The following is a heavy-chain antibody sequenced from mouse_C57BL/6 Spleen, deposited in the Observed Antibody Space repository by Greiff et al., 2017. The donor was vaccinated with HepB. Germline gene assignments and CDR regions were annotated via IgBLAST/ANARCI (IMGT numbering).Heavy chain of an antibody. CDR2: ISDGGSYT. Sequence: EVQGVESGGGLVKPGGSLKLSCAASGFTFSSYAMSWVRQTPEKRLEWVATISDGGSYTYYPDNVKGRFTISRDNAKNNLYLQMSHLKSEDTAMYYCAREDYSAYFDYWGQGTTLTVSS. V-gene: IGHV5-4*01. CDR3: AREDYSAYFDY. CDR1: GFTFSSYA. J-gene: IGHJ2*01. D-gene: IGHD2-12*01.